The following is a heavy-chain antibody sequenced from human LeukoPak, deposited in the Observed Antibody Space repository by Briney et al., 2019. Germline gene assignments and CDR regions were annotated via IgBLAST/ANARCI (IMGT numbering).Heavy chain of an antibody. J-gene: IGHJ4*02. D-gene: IGHD6-13*01. Sequence: PGGSLRLSCVASRFIFSSYAMHWVRQAPGKGLEWVAVISTDGRDKHYADSVKGRFTISRDNSENTLYLQMNSLRAEDTAFYYCAKDLRAAADYYFDYWGQGTLVTVSS. CDR2: ISTDGRDK. CDR3: AKDLRAAADYYFDY. V-gene: IGHV3-30*18. CDR1: RFIFSSYA.